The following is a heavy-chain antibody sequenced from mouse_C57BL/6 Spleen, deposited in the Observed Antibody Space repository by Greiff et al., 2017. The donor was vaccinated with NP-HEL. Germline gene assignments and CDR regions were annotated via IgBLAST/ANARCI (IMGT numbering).Heavy chain of an antibody. CDR1: GFTFSSYA. CDR3: AREPGTRAMDY. Sequence: VHLVESGGGLVKPGGSLKLSCAASGFTFSSYAMSWVRQTPEKRLEWVATISDGGSYTYYPDNVKGRFTISRDNAKNNLYLQMSHLKSEDTAMYYCAREPGTRAMDYWGQGTSVTVSS. D-gene: IGHD4-1*01. V-gene: IGHV5-4*01. CDR2: ISDGGSYT. J-gene: IGHJ4*01.